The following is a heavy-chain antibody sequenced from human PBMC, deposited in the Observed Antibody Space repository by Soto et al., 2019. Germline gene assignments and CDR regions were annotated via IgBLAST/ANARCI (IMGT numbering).Heavy chain of an antibody. CDR2: IYYSGST. D-gene: IGHD5-12*01. J-gene: IGHJ4*02. Sequence: QLQLQESGPGLVKPSETLSLTCTVSGGSISSSSYYWGWIRQPPGKGLEWIGSIYYSGSTYYNPSLKSRVTISVDTSKNQFSLKLSSVTAADTAVYYCARRHSGYDYVDYWGQGTLFTVSS. CDR3: ARRHSGYDYVDY. V-gene: IGHV4-39*01. CDR1: GGSISSSSYY.